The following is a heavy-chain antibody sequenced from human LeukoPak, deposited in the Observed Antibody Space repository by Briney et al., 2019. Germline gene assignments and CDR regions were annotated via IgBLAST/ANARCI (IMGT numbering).Heavy chain of an antibody. CDR2: ISSSGGY. Sequence: GGSLRLSCAASGFTFSSYEMDWVRQAPEKGLEWISHISSSGGYMYADSVKGRFTISRDNAKNSLSLQMNSLRVEDTGVYYCARHNGWFDYWGQGTLVTVSS. J-gene: IGHJ5*01. V-gene: IGHV3-48*03. CDR1: GFTFSSYE. D-gene: IGHD2-8*01. CDR3: ARHNGWFDY.